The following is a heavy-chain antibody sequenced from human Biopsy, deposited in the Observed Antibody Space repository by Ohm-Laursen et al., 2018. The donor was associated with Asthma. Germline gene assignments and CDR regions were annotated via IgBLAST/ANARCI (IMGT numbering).Heavy chain of an antibody. V-gene: IGHV1-18*01. CDR2: ISVYNGNT. CDR1: GYAFNSAG. J-gene: IGHJ6*02. CDR3: ARAVDYSHYYGIDV. Sequence: SSVKVSCKASGYAFNSAGITWVRQAPGQGLEWMGWISVYNGNTKVAQKLQDRVTMITDTSTSTAYMELRSLRSDDTAVYFCARAVDYSHYYGIDVWGQGTTVTVS. D-gene: IGHD3-10*01.